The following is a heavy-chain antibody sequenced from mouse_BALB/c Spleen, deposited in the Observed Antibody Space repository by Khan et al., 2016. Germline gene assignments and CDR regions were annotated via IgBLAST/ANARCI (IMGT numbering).Heavy chain of an antibody. D-gene: IGHD4-1*01. J-gene: IGHJ3*01. Sequence: EVQLEVSGPGLVKPSQSLSLTCTVTDYSITSDYAWNWIRQFPGNKLEWMGYISYSGSTSYNPSLKSRISITRDTSKNQFFLQLNSVTTEDTATYYCARGLGRAYWGQGTLVTVSA. V-gene: IGHV3-2*02. CDR1: DYSITSDYA. CDR2: ISYSGST. CDR3: ARGLGRAY.